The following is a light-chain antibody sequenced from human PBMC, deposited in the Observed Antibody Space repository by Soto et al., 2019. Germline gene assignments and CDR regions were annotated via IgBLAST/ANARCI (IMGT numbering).Light chain of an antibody. CDR1: QSISNW. CDR2: KAS. V-gene: IGKV1-5*03. Sequence: DIQMTQSPSTLSASVGDRVTITCRASQSISNWLAWYQQKPGKAPKLLIYKASSLESGVPSRFSGSGSGPEFTLTISSLQPDDFATYYCQQYNSYPWTFGQGTKVDIK. CDR3: QQYNSYPWT. J-gene: IGKJ1*01.